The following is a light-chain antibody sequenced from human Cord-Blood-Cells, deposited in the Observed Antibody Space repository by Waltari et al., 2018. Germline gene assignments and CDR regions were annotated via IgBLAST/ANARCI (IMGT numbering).Light chain of an antibody. V-gene: IGLV3-1*01. Sequence: SYELTQPPSVSVSPGQTASTTSPGDKLGDKYACWYQQKPGQSPVLVIYQDSKRPSGIPERFSGSNSGNTATLTISGTQAMDEADYYCQAWDSSTAVFGGGTKLTVL. J-gene: IGLJ3*02. CDR3: QAWDSSTAV. CDR2: QDS. CDR1: KLGDKY.